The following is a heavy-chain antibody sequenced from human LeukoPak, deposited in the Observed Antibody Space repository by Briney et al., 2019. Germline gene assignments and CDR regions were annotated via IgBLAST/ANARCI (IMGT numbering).Heavy chain of an antibody. Sequence: PGRSLRLSCAASGFTFSSYAMHWVRQAPGKGLEWVAVISYDGSNKYYADSVKGRFTISRDNSKNTLYLQMNSLRAEDTGVYYCAKDSGWIQFIDWGQGTPVTVSS. CDR3: AKDSGWIQFID. J-gene: IGHJ4*02. CDR2: ISYDGSNK. V-gene: IGHV3-30*04. CDR1: GFTFSSYA. D-gene: IGHD5-24*01.